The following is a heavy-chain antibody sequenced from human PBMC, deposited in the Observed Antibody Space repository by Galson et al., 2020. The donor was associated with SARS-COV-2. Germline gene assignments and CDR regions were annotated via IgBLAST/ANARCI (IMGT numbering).Heavy chain of an antibody. Sequence: SGPTLVKPTQTLTLTCTFSGFSLSTSGVGVGWIRQPPGKALEWLALIYWDDDKRYSPSLKSRLTITKDTSKNQVVLTLTNMDPVDTATYFGADIGLIDGWGTFDSWGQGTLFTVSS. D-gene: IGHD3-10*01. V-gene: IGHV2-5*02. J-gene: IGHJ4*02. CDR2: IYWDDDK. CDR1: GFSLSTSGVG. CDR3: ADIGLIDGWGTFDS.